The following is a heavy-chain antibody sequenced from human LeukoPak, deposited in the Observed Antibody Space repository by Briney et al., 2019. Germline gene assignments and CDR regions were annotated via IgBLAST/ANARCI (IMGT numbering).Heavy chain of an antibody. CDR2: IYYSGST. Sequence: SETLSLTCTVSGGSISSSSYYWGWIRQPPGKGLEWIGSIYYSGSTYYNPSLKSRVTMSVDTSKNQFSLKLSSVTAADTAVYYCTSLIETAGDLFDYWGQGTLVTVSS. CDR3: TSLIETAGDLFDY. D-gene: IGHD2-21*02. J-gene: IGHJ4*02. V-gene: IGHV4-39*01. CDR1: GGSISSSSYY.